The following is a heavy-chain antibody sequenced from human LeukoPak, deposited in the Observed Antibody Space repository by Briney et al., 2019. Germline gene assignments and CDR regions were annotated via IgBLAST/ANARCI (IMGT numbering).Heavy chain of an antibody. CDR1: GGTFSSYA. V-gene: IGHV1-69*05. CDR3: AVYSSGWYGVGNWFDP. Sequence: SVKVSCKASGGTFSSYAISWVRQAPGQGLEWMGWIIPIFGTVNSAQKFQGRVTITTDESTSTADMELSSLRSEDTAVYYCAVYSSGWYGVGNWFDPWGQGTLVTVSS. CDR2: IIPIFGTV. J-gene: IGHJ5*02. D-gene: IGHD6-19*01.